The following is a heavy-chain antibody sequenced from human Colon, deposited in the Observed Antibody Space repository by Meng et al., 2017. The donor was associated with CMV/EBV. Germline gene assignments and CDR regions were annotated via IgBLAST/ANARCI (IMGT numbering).Heavy chain of an antibody. CDR1: GFTFSNYA. J-gene: IGHJ5*02. CDR2: FYSGESTT. D-gene: IGHD1-26*01. CDR3: AKRKTYSGSSGGFDP. V-gene: IGHV3-23*03. Sequence: GESLKISCVASGFTFSNYAMNWVRQVPGKGLEWVSVFYSGESTTSYADSVKGRFTISRDNSKNTLYLQMNSLRAEDTAVYYCAKRKTYSGSSGGFDPWGQGTLVTVSS.